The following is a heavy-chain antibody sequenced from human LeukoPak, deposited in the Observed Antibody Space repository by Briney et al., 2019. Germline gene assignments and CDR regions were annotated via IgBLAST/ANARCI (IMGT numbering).Heavy chain of an antibody. CDR2: VIPLFGTA. CDR1: LVTPSTYT. CDR3: VRDHHQIAVASMGYYYYYMDV. D-gene: IGHD6-19*01. V-gene: IGHV1-69*06. Sequence: SEKSSSTSSLVTPSTYTISWVRQAPREGRVRVGEVIPLFGTANYAQKFPSRVTITAHTSPRTQHTESRSLRSEDTAVYYCVRDHHQIAVASMGYYYYYMDVWGKGTTVTVSS. J-gene: IGHJ6*03.